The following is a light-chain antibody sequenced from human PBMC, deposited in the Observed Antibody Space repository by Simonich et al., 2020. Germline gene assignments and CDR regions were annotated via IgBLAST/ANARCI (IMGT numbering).Light chain of an antibody. CDR3: QQYYSTPWT. CDR1: KSVLYSSKHKTY. CDR2: WAS. Sequence: DIVMTQSPDSLAVSLGERATIKCKSSKSVLYSSKHKTYLAWYQQKPGQPPKLLIYWASTRESGVPDRFSGSGSGTDFTLTISSLQAEDVAVYYCQQYYSTPWTFGQGTKVEIK. V-gene: IGKV4-1*01. J-gene: IGKJ1*01.